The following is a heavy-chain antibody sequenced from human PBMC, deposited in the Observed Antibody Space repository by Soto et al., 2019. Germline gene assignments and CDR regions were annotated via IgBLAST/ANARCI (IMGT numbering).Heavy chain of an antibody. V-gene: IGHV4-4*02. CDR3: ARHDTLTGSYYGMDV. CDR1: GGSISSSNW. D-gene: IGHD3-9*01. J-gene: IGHJ6*02. Sequence: SETLSLTCAVSGGSISSSNWWSWVRQPPGKGLEWIGEIYHSGSTNYNPSLKSRVTISVDKSKNQFSLKLSSVTAADTAVYYCARHDTLTGSYYGMDVWGQGTTVTVSS. CDR2: IYHSGST.